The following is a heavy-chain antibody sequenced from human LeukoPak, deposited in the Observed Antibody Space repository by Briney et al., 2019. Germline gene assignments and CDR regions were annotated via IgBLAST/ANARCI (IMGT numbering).Heavy chain of an antibody. V-gene: IGHV1-18*01. D-gene: IGHD2-8*01. J-gene: IGHJ1*01. Sequence: ASVNVSCKASGCTFTSYGIIWVRQDPGQGLEWMGWISPYNGNTNYAQKLQGRVTMTTDTPTSTAYMELRSLRSDDTAVYYCASCHCTNGVCYGECEYFQHWGQGTLVTVSS. CDR2: ISPYNGNT. CDR1: GCTFTSYG. CDR3: ASCHCTNGVCYGECEYFQH.